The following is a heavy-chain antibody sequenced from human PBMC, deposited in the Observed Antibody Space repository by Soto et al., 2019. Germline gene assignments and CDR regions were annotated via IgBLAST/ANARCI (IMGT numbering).Heavy chain of an antibody. V-gene: IGHV1-3*01. Sequence: QVQLVQSGAEVKKPGASVKVSCKASGYTFTSYAMHWVRQAPGQRLEWMGWINAGNGNTKYSQKFQGRVTITRDTSASPAYMELSSLRSEDTAVYYCARGVGSGLSDYWGQGTLVNVSS. CDR2: INAGNGNT. J-gene: IGHJ4*02. CDR1: GYTFTSYA. CDR3: ARGVGSGLSDY. D-gene: IGHD1-26*01.